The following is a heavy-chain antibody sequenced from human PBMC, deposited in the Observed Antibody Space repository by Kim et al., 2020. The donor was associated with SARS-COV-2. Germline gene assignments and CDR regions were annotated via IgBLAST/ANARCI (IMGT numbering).Heavy chain of an antibody. D-gene: IGHD4-4*01. Sequence: SETLSLTCTVSRAFITSDSYYWGWIRQPLGKGLEWIGIIYYNGNSKYNPSLNGRVTMSVDTSKSLFSLKVTSVTAADTAVYYCARKSYSNYFDYWGQGILVTVSS. J-gene: IGHJ4*02. CDR3: ARKSYSNYFDY. V-gene: IGHV4-39*02. CDR1: RAFITSDSYY. CDR2: IYYNGNS.